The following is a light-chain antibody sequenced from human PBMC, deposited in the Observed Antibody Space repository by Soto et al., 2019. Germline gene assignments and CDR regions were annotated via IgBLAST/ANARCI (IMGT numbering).Light chain of an antibody. J-gene: IGKJ5*01. V-gene: IGKV1-39*01. CDR2: AAS. CDR3: QQSYSTPPIT. Sequence: IQVTHSPSSLSASVGDRVIIAFLASQSISNYLNWYQQKPGKAPKLLIYAASSLQSGVPSRFSGSGSGTDFTLTISSLQPEDFATYYCQQSYSTPPITFGQGTRLEIK. CDR1: QSISNY.